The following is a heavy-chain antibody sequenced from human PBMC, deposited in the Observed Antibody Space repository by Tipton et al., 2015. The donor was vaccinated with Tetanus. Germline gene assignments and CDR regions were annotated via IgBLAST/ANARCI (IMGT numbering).Heavy chain of an antibody. D-gene: IGHD6-13*01. V-gene: IGHV4-39*02. CDR2: VDYSGST. CDR1: SASISSSDFS. J-gene: IGHJ6*02. Sequence: TLSLTCTVSSASISSSDFSWGWIRQPPGRGLEWIGSVDYSGSTYYNPSLKSRVAISVDTSKNHFSLKLRSVTAADTAVYYCARLSIASTGTYGLTFYYGMDVWGPGTTVPVSS. CDR3: ARLSIASTGTYGLTFYYGMDV.